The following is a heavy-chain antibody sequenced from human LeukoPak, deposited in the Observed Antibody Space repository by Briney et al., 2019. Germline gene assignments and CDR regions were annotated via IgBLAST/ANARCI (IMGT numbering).Heavy chain of an antibody. D-gene: IGHD3-9*01. Sequence: PSETLSLTCTVSGGSISSGGYYWSWIRQPPGKGLEWIGYIYHSGSTYYNPSLKSRVTISVDTSKNQFSLKLSSVTAADTAVYYCARNVMKGVLTGYRTYYFDYWGQGTLVTVSS. V-gene: IGHV4-30-2*05. J-gene: IGHJ4*02. CDR3: ARNVMKGVLTGYRTYYFDY. CDR2: IYHSGST. CDR1: GGSISSGGYY.